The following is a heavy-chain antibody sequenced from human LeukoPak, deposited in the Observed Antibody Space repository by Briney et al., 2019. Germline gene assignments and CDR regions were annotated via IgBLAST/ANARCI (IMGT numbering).Heavy chain of an antibody. V-gene: IGHV3-13*01. D-gene: IGHD3-22*01. CDR3: ARDLLAGGNTYYDSRGYGY. J-gene: IGHJ4*02. Sequence: GGSLRLSCAASGFTFSSYDMHWVRQATGKGLEWVSAIGTAGDTYYPGSVKGRFTISRENAKNSLCLQMNSLRAGDTAVYYCARDLLAGGNTYYDSRGYGYWGQGTLVTVSS. CDR1: GFTFSSYD. CDR2: IGTAGDT.